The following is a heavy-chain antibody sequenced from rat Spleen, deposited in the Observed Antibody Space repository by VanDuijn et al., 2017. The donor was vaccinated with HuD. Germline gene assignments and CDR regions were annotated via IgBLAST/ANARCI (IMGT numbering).Heavy chain of an antibody. V-gene: IGHV5-22*01. Sequence: EVHLVESDGGLVQPGRSLKLSCAASGFIFSDFYMAWVRQAPTKGLEWVASISYEGSSTYYGDSVKGRFTISRDNAKDTLYLQMNSLRSEDTANYYCFNPGIYDMAAWGQGTSVTVSS. CDR1: GFIFSDFY. CDR2: ISYEGSST. D-gene: IGHD1-4*01. CDR3: FNPGIYDMAA. J-gene: IGHJ4*01.